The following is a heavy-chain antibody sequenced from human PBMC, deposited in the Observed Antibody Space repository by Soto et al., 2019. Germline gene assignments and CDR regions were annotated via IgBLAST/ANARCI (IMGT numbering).Heavy chain of an antibody. CDR3: ATGLVGWFDP. V-gene: IGHV1-69*02. D-gene: IGHD1-26*01. Sequence: GASVKVSCKASGGTFSSYTISWVRQAPGQGLEWMGRIIPLLDIAIYAQKFQGRVTITEDKSTGTAYMELSSLRSEDTAVYYCATGLVGWFDPWGQGTLVTVSS. CDR1: GGTFSSYT. J-gene: IGHJ5*02. CDR2: IIPLLDIA.